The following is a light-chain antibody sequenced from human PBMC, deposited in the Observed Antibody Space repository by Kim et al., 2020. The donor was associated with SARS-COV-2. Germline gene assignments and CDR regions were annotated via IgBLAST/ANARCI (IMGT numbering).Light chain of an antibody. CDR3: QQYYSILQVT. CDR1: QSVLYSSNNKNY. V-gene: IGKV4-1*01. CDR2: WAS. Sequence: DIVMTQSPDSLTVSLGERATINCKSSQSVLYSSNNKNYLAWYQQKPGQPPRLLIYWASTRESGVPDRFSGSGSGTDFTLTISSLQAEDVAVYYCQQYYSILQVTFGGGTKVDIK. J-gene: IGKJ4*01.